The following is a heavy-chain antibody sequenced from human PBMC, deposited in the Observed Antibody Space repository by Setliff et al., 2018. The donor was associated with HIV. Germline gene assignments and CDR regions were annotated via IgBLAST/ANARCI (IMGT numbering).Heavy chain of an antibody. J-gene: IGHJ3*02. Sequence: ASVKVSCKASGYTFTAYYIHWVRQAPGQGLEWMGWTNPYSGGTNYAQNFQGWVTMTRDTSITTAYMELSRLTSDDTALYFCVREVRAAYKGPLWFGQSDPRPDTFDIWGQGTMVTVSS. CDR3: VREVRAAYKGPLWFGQSDPRPDTFDI. D-gene: IGHD3-10*01. CDR1: GYTFTAYY. V-gene: IGHV1-2*04. CDR2: TNPYSGGT.